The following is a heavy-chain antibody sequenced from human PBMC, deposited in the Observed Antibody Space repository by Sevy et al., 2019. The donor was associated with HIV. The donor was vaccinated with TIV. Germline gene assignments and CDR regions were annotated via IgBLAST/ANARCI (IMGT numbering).Heavy chain of an antibody. CDR1: GFTFSSYE. D-gene: IGHD3-3*01. Sequence: GGSLRLSCAASGFTFSSYEMNWVRQAPGKGLEWVSYISSSGSTIYYADSVKGRFTISRDNAKNSLYLQMNSLRAEDTAVYYCARVPNYDFWSGYPTHNYYYYYGMDVWGQGTTVTVSS. V-gene: IGHV3-48*03. J-gene: IGHJ6*02. CDR2: ISSSGSTI. CDR3: ARVPNYDFWSGYPTHNYYYYYGMDV.